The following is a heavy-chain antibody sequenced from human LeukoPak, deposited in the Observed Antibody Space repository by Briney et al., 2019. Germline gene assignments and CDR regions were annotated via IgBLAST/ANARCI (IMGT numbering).Heavy chain of an antibody. Sequence: GASVKVSFKASGYTFTIYAMHWVRQAPGQRHEWMGWINAGNGNTKYSQKFQGRVTITRDTSASTAYMELSSLRSEDTAVYYCAREGYDYVWGSYRPFDYWGQGTLVTVSS. D-gene: IGHD3-16*02. J-gene: IGHJ4*02. CDR1: GYTFTIYA. CDR3: AREGYDYVWGSYRPFDY. V-gene: IGHV1-3*01. CDR2: INAGNGNT.